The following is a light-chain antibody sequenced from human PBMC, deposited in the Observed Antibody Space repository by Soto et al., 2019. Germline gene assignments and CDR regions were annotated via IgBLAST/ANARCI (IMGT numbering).Light chain of an antibody. J-gene: IGLJ2*01. CDR2: GNS. V-gene: IGLV1-40*01. CDR3: QSYDSSLSGYVV. Sequence: QSVLTQPPSVSGAPGQRVTISCTGRSCNIRAGYDVHWYQQLPGAAPKLLIYGNSNRPSGVPDRFSGSKSGTSASLAITGLQAEDEADYYCQSYDSSLSGYVVFGGGTKPTVL. CDR1: SCNIRAGYD.